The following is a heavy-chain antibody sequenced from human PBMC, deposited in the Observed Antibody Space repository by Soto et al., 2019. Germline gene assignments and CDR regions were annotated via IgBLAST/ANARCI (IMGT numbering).Heavy chain of an antibody. CDR2: IYYSGPT. CDR1: GGSISSGGYY. V-gene: IGHV4-31*03. CDR3: ARATFGSSDY. Sequence: PSETLSLTCTVSGGSISSGGYYWSWIRQHPGKGLEWIGYIYYSGPTYYNPSLKSRVTISVDTSKNQFSLKLSSVTAADTAVYYCARATFGSSDYWGQGTPVTVSS. D-gene: IGHD3-10*01. J-gene: IGHJ4*02.